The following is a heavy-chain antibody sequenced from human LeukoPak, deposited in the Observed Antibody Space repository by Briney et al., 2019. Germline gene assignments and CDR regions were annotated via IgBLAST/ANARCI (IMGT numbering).Heavy chain of an antibody. CDR2: ISAYNGNT. CDR3: ARAEYCSSTSCYEMGDYYYYGMDV. V-gene: IGHV1-18*01. CDR1: GYTFTSYG. Sequence: RASVKVSCKASGYTFTSYGISWVRQAPGRGLEWMGWISAYNGNTNYAQKLQGRVTMTTDTSTSTAYMELRSLRSDDTAVYYCARAEYCSSTSCYEMGDYYYYGMDVWGQGTTVTVSS. D-gene: IGHD2-2*01. J-gene: IGHJ6*02.